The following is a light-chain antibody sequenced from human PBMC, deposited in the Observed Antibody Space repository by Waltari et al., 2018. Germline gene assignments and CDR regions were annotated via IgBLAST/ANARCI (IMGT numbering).Light chain of an antibody. Sequence: DIQMTQSPSSLSASVGDRVTITCQVSQDIGNYLNWFQQKPGKAPEVLISDASTLEIGVPSRFSGSGSGTYFTFTISSLQPDDLATYYCQQYDSFPRTFGQGTKLDIK. J-gene: IGKJ2*01. V-gene: IGKV1-33*01. CDR1: QDIGNY. CDR3: QQYDSFPRT. CDR2: DAS.